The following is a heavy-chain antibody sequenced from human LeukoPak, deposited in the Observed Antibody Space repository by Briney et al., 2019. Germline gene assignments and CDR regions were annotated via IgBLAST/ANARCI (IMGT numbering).Heavy chain of an antibody. J-gene: IGHJ4*02. CDR1: RGFITSHS. D-gene: IGHD3-16*01. CDR3: ARWGVPSFDF. Sequence: SETLSLTCAVSRGFITSHSWGWVWQPPGKGMEWIGHIHYSGTTSYNPSLKSRVTITSDTSNDQFSLKLSSVTAADTAMYYCARWGVPSFDFWGRGTLVTVSS. V-gene: IGHV4-59*11. CDR2: IHYSGTT.